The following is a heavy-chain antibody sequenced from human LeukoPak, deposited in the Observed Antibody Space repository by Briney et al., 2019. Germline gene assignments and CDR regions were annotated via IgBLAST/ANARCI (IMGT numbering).Heavy chain of an antibody. V-gene: IGHV3-33*01. CDR1: GFTFSSYG. D-gene: IGHD4-17*01. J-gene: IGHJ4*02. CDR2: IWYDGSNK. Sequence: GGSLRLSCAASGFTFSSYGMHWVRQAPGKGLEWVAVIWYDGSNKYYADSVKGRFTISRDNSKNTLYLQMNSLRAEDTAVYYCASLTTVTTPSAYYFDYWGQGTLVTVSS. CDR3: ASLTTVTTPSAYYFDY.